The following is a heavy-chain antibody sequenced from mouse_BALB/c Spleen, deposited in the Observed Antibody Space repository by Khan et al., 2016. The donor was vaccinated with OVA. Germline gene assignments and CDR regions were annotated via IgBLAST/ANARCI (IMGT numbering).Heavy chain of an antibody. CDR2: INPTSGYT. CDR3: TRDRIDY. Sequence: QIQLVQSGAELAKPGASVKMSCKASGYTFTTYWMHWVKQRPGQGLEWIGYINPTSGYTDYNDKFKDRAILSADKSSSTAYMQLNSLTSEDSAVYYCTRDRIDYWGQGTTLTVSS. J-gene: IGHJ2*01. CDR1: GYTFTTYW. V-gene: IGHV1-7*01.